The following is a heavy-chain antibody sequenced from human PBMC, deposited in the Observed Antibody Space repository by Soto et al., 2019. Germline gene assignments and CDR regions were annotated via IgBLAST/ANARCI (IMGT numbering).Heavy chain of an antibody. CDR3: ARDRKLARVGRETNNWFDP. D-gene: IGHD1-26*01. V-gene: IGHV1-2*04. J-gene: IGHJ5*02. CDR2: INPNSGGT. CDR1: GYTFTGYD. Sequence: QVQLVQSGAEVKKPGASVKVSCKASGYTFTGYDMTWVRQAPGQGLEWMGWINPNSGGTNYAQKFQGWVTLTRDTSISTAYMELSRLGSDDTAVYYCARDRKLARVGRETNNWFDPWGQGTLVTVSS.